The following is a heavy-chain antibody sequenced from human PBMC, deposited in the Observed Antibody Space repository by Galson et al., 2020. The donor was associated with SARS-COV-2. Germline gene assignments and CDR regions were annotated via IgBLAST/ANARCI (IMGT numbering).Heavy chain of an antibody. Sequence: GPTLVKPTQTLTLTCTFSGFSLSTSGVGVGWIRQPPGKALEWLALIYWDDDKRYSPSLKSRLTITKDTSKNQVVLTMTNMDPVDTATYYCAHRMATVVKGYFDYWGQGTLVTVSS. CDR1: GFSLSTSGVG. CDR3: AHRMATVVKGYFDY. CDR2: IYWDDDK. J-gene: IGHJ4*02. V-gene: IGHV2-5*02. D-gene: IGHD4-17*01.